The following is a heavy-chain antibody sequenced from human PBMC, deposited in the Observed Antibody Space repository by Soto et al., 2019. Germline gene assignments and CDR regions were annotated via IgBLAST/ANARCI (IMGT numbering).Heavy chain of an antibody. J-gene: IGHJ6*02. D-gene: IGHD3-9*01. V-gene: IGHV3-11*05. Sequence: PGGSLRLSCAASGLTFSDYYMSWIRQAPGKGLEWVSYITSSGSYTKYADPVKGRFTISRDNAKNSLYLQMNSLRAEDTAVYYCARGAYDILTGYYTPPGGMDVWGQGTTVTVSS. CDR2: ITSSGSYT. CDR3: ARGAYDILTGYYTPPGGMDV. CDR1: GLTFSDYY.